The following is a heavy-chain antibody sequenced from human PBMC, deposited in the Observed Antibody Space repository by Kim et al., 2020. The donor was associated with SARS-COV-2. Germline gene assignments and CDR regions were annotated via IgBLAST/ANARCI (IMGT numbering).Heavy chain of an antibody. Sequence: SETLSLTCPVSGASISSSTYYCGWIRQPPGRRLEWIATMYYSGSTYYNPSLKSRVTMSGDPSKNQFSLKLTSVTAAYRAVYYCGGGSCSLYSRFAYWGPG. J-gene: IGHJ4*02. CDR1: GASISSSTYY. CDR2: MYYSGST. D-gene: IGHD6-13*01. V-gene: IGHV4-39*01. CDR3: GGGSCSLYSRFAY.